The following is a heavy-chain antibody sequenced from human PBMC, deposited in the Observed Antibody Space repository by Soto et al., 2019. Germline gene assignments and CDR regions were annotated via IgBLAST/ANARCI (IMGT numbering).Heavy chain of an antibody. J-gene: IGHJ6*02. CDR3: AREGNSGWPYYYYYGMDV. Sequence: SGGSLRLSCAASGFTFSSYWMSWVRQAPGKRLEWVANIKQDGSEKYYVDSVKGRFTISRDNAKNSLYLQMNSLRAEDTAVYYCAREGNSGWPYYYYYGMDVWGQGTTVTVSS. D-gene: IGHD6-19*01. CDR2: IKQDGSEK. V-gene: IGHV3-7*05. CDR1: GFTFSSYW.